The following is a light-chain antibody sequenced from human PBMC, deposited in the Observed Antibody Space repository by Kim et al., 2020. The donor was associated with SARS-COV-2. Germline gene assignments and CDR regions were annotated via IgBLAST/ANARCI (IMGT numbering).Light chain of an antibody. V-gene: IGKV3-11*01. CDR3: HHRSDWPLT. Sequence: EIVLTQSPATLSLSPGERATLSCRASQSISTYLAWYQQKPGQAPRLLIYDASNRATGIPGRFSGSGSGTDFTLTISSLEPEDFAVYYCHHRSDWPLTFGGGTKVEIK. J-gene: IGKJ4*01. CDR2: DAS. CDR1: QSISTY.